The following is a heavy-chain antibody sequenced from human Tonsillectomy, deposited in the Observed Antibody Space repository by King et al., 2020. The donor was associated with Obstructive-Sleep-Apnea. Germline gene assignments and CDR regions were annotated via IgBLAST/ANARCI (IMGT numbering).Heavy chain of an antibody. V-gene: IGHV4-4*02. Sequence: QLQESGPGLVKPSGTLSLTCAVSGGSISSSYWWSWVRQPPGKGLEWIGEIYHSGSTNYNPSLKSRVTISVDESKNQFSLKLSSVTAADTAVYYCARDQQEGSTNWYSGSERGFDYWGQGTLVTVSS. CDR3: ARDQQEGSTNWYSGSERGFDY. CDR2: IYHSGST. D-gene: IGHD1-26*01. J-gene: IGHJ4*02. CDR1: GGSISSSYW.